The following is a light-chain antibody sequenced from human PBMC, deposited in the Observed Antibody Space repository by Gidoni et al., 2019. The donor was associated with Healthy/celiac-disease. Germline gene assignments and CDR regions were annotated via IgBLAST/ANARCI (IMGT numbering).Light chain of an antibody. CDR1: SSNIGAGYA. Sequence: QSVLTQPPSVSGAPGHRVTISCTGSSSNIGAGYAVYWYQQLPGTAPKLLIYGNSNRPSGVPDRFSGSKSGTSASLAITGLQAEDEADYYCQSYDSSLSGPVVFGGGTKLTVL. V-gene: IGLV1-40*01. CDR2: GNS. J-gene: IGLJ2*01. CDR3: QSYDSSLSGPVV.